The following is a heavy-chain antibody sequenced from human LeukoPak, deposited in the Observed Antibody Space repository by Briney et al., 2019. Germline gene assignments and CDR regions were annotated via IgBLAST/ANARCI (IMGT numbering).Heavy chain of an antibody. J-gene: IGHJ4*02. V-gene: IGHV4-34*01. CDR2: INYSGST. D-gene: IGHD3-10*02. CDR1: GGSFSGYY. Sequence: SETLSLTCAVYGGSFSGYYWSWIRQPPGKGLEWIGEINYSGSTNYIPSLKSRVTISVDTSKNQFSLKLSSVTAADTAVYYCAAYHFRGATSHYFDYWGQGILVTVSS. CDR3: AAYHFRGATSHYFDY.